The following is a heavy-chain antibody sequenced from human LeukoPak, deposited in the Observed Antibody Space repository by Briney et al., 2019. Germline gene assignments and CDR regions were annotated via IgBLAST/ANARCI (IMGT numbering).Heavy chain of an antibody. J-gene: IGHJ6*02. D-gene: IGHD1-26*01. Sequence: PGRALRLSCAATGFSFEDYGMHWVRQPPAKGLEWVSGISWNGGSADYADSVKGRFTISRDNAKNSLYLQLSSLRPEDTASYYCAKHMRATNTYYFYGLDVWSQGTTVTVSS. V-gene: IGHV3-9*01. CDR3: AKHMRATNTYYFYGLDV. CDR2: ISWNGGSA. CDR1: GFSFEDYG.